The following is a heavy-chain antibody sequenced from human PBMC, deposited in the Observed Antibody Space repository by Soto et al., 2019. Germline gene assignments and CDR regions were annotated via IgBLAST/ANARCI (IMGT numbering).Heavy chain of an antibody. Sequence: QITLKESGPTLVKPTQTLTLTCTFSGFTLSTSGVTVGWIRQAPGKALEWLALIYWNDDKRYIPSLKSRLTITKDTSKNQVVLTLTNMDPVDTATYCCAHRHYEYGMDVWGQGTTVTVSS. V-gene: IGHV2-5*01. CDR2: IYWNDDK. J-gene: IGHJ6*02. CDR1: GFTLSTSGVT. CDR3: AHRHYEYGMDV.